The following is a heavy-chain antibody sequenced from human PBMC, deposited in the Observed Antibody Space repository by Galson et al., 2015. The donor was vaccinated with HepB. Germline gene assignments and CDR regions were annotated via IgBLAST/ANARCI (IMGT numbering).Heavy chain of an antibody. D-gene: IGHD6-13*01. CDR1: GFTFSNSG. CDR3: AKGDESWRDYYYYMDV. J-gene: IGHJ6*03. V-gene: IGHV3-30*18. Sequence: SLRLSCAASGFTFSNSGMHWVRQAPGKGLEWVAVISYDGSNEYYADSVKGRFTISRDNSKNTLYLQMNSLRAEDTAVYYCAKGDESWRDYYYYMDVWGKGTTVTVSS. CDR2: ISYDGSNE.